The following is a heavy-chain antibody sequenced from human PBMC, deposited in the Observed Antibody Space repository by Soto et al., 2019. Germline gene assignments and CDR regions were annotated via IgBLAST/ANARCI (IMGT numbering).Heavy chain of an antibody. CDR3: ARAGQYYDASGYAN. CDR1: GYSFATSG. D-gene: IGHD3-22*01. Sequence: QVKLVQSGAEVKKPGASIKVSCKASGYSFATSGMTWVRQAPGQGLEWVGWLSAYNGNSNYDQNLQDRVTMTTDTATTTAYLELRNLRSDDSAVYYCARAGQYYDASGYANWGQGTLVTVSS. J-gene: IGHJ4*02. CDR2: LSAYNGNS. V-gene: IGHV1-18*01.